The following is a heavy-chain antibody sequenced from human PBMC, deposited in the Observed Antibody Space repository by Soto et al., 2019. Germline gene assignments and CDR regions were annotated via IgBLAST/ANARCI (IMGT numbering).Heavy chain of an antibody. CDR2: IIPSLGTP. CDR3: AGDSSGYWGINY. V-gene: IGHV1-69*01. Sequence: QVHLVQSGAEVKKPGSSVKVSCKASGGTFSSDAINWVRQAPGQGLEWMGVIIPSLGTPNYAQKFQGRVTITADETTNAAYMELSSLTSKDTALYYCAGDSSGYWGINYWGQGTLVTVSS. CDR1: GGTFSSDA. D-gene: IGHD3-22*01. J-gene: IGHJ4*02.